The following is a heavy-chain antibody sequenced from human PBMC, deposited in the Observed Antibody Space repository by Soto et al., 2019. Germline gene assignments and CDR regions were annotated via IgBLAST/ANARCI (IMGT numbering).Heavy chain of an antibody. D-gene: IGHD3-9*01. J-gene: IGHJ6*02. CDR1: GFTFSSYA. V-gene: IGHV3-30-3*01. CDR3: ARPLLTGYHLYYYYGMDV. Sequence: GGSLRLSCAASGFTFSSYAMHWVRQAPGKGLEWVAVISYDGSNKYYADSVKGRFTISRDNSKNTLYLQMNSLRAEDTAVYYCARPLLTGYHLYYYYGMDVWGQGTTVTVSS. CDR2: ISYDGSNK.